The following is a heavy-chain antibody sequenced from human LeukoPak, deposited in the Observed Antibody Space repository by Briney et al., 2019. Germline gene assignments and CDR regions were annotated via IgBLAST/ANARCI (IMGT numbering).Heavy chain of an antibody. CDR2: ISSSSSTI. D-gene: IGHD3-10*01. V-gene: IGHV3-48*02. J-gene: IGHJ4*02. CDR3: ARANQVRGDKASGY. Sequence: PGGSLRLSCAASGFTFSSYSMNWVRQAPGKGLEWVSYISSSSSTIYYADSVKGRFTISRDNAKNSLYLHMNSLRDEDTAVYYCARANQVRGDKASGYWGQGTLVTVSS. CDR1: GFTFSSYS.